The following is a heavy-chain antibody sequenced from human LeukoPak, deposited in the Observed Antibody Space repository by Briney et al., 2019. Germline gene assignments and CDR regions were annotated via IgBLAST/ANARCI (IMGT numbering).Heavy chain of an antibody. CDR2: ISGSGGST. Sequence: GGSLRLSCAASGFTFSSYAMSWVRQAPGKGLEWVSAISGSGGSTYYADSVKGRFTISRDNSKNTLYLQMNSLRAEDTAVYYCARDTGSYLPLNWFDPWGQGTLVTVSS. V-gene: IGHV3-23*01. D-gene: IGHD1-26*01. J-gene: IGHJ5*02. CDR3: ARDTGSYLPLNWFDP. CDR1: GFTFSSYA.